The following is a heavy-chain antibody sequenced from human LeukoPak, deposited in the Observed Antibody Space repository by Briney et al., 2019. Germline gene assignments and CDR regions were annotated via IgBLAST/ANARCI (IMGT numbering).Heavy chain of an antibody. CDR2: INHSGST. Sequence: SETLSLTCAVYGGSFSGYYWSWIRQPPGKGLEWIGEINHSGSTNYNPSLKSRVTISVDTSKNQFSLKLSSVTAADTAVYYCARASWQLETNWFDPWGQGTLVTVSS. J-gene: IGHJ5*02. D-gene: IGHD6-6*01. CDR3: ARASWQLETNWFDP. V-gene: IGHV4-34*01. CDR1: GGSFSGYY.